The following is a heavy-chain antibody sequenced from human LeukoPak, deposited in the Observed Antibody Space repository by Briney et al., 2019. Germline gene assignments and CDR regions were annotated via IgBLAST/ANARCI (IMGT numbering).Heavy chain of an antibody. CDR2: IIPIFGIA. V-gene: IGHV1-69*04. CDR1: GGTFSSYA. Sequence: SVKVSCKASGGTFSSYAISCVRQAPGQGLEWMGRIIPIFGIANYAQKFQGRVTITADKSTSTAYMELSSLRSEDTAVYYCARDLAKDYYDSSGYPPDYWGQGTLVTVSS. D-gene: IGHD3-22*01. J-gene: IGHJ4*02. CDR3: ARDLAKDYYDSSGYPPDY.